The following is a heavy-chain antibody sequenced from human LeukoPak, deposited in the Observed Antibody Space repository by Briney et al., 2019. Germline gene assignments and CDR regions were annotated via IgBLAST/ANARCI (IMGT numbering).Heavy chain of an antibody. Sequence: SETLSLTCTVSGGSISSHYWSWIRQPPGKGLEWIGYIYYSGSTNYNPSLKSRVTISVDTSKNQFSLKLSSVTAADTAVYYCARLDYYGSGSPIDYWGQGTLVTVSS. D-gene: IGHD3-10*01. J-gene: IGHJ4*02. CDR2: IYYSGST. CDR1: GGSISSHY. V-gene: IGHV4-59*11. CDR3: ARLDYYGSGSPIDY.